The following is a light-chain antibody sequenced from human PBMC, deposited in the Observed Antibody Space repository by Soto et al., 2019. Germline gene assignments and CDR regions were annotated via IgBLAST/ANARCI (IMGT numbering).Light chain of an antibody. V-gene: IGLV6-57*04. Sequence: NFMLTQPHSVSESPGKTVTISCTRSSGSIASNYVQWYQQRPGSAPTPVIYEDNERPSWVPDRFSGSIDSSSTSASLTICGLKTDDEADYYCQSYHSGNVVFGGGTKLTVL. CDR3: QSYHSGNVV. J-gene: IGLJ2*01. CDR2: EDN. CDR1: SGSIASNY.